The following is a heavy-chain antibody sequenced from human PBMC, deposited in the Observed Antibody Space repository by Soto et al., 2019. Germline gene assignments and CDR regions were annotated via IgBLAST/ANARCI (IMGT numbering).Heavy chain of an antibody. D-gene: IGHD3-22*01. V-gene: IGHV2-70*01. J-gene: IGHJ4*02. CDR2: IDWDDDK. Sequence: SGPTLVNPTHTLTRTCTFSGFSLSTSGMCVSWIRQPPGKSLEWLALIDWDDDKYYSTSLKTRLTISKDTSKNQVVLTMTNMDPVETATYYCARTTYYYDSSGGGAFSDYWGQGTLVTVSS. CDR3: ARTTYYYDSSGGGAFSDY. CDR1: GFSLSTSGMC.